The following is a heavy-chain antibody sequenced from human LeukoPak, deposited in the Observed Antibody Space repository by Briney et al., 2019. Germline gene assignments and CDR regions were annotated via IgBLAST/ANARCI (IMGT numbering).Heavy chain of an antibody. Sequence: PGGSLRLSCAASGFTVSSNYMSWVRQAPGKGLEWVSVIYSGGSTYYPGSVKGRFTISRENAKNSLYLQMNSLRAEDTAVYYCARGLQENDAFDIWGQGTMVTVSS. CDR3: ARGLQENDAFDI. CDR1: GFTVSSNY. CDR2: IYSGGST. D-gene: IGHD5-24*01. V-gene: IGHV3-53*01. J-gene: IGHJ3*02.